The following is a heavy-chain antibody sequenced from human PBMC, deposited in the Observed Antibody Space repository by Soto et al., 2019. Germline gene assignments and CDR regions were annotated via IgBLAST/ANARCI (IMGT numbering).Heavy chain of an antibody. CDR2: IIPVFDKA. D-gene: IGHD3-16*01. Sequence: QVQLVQSGADVKKPGSSVKVSCKTSGGSFGSSAISWVRQAPAQGLEWMGEIIPVFDKANYAQNFQGRLTTTADELTGTVFMELSSLSSEDTAVYFCARLRRDWGDAFDLWGLGTVVTVSS. CDR3: ARLRRDWGDAFDL. CDR1: GGSFGSSA. V-gene: IGHV1-69*01. J-gene: IGHJ3*01.